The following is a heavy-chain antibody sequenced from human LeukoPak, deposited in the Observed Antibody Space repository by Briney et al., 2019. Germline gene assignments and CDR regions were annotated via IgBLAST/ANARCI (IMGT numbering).Heavy chain of an antibody. J-gene: IGHJ4*02. CDR2: VSGSGGST. Sequence: GGSLRLSCAASGFTFSSYAMSWVRQAPGKGLGWGSAVSGSGGSTYYADSVKGGFTISRDNSKNTLYLQMNSLRAEDTAVYSCAKDRGVVVVAATPVDYWGQGTLVTVSS. CDR1: GFTFSSYA. CDR3: AKDRGVVVVAATPVDY. D-gene: IGHD2-15*01. V-gene: IGHV3-23*01.